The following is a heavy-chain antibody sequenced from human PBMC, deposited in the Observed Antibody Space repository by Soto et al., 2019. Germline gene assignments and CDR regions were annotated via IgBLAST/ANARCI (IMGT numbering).Heavy chain of an antibody. Sequence: EVQLLESGGGLVQPGGSLRLSCAASGFTFSHYAMSWVRQTPGKGLEWVSTISGGGGNTYYPDSVKGRFTISRDNSKDTGYLQMRSPRAEDTAIYYCAKERLGRGADYWGQGALVTVTS. CDR2: ISGGGGNT. J-gene: IGHJ4*02. CDR1: GFTFSHYA. CDR3: AKERLGRGADY. V-gene: IGHV3-23*01.